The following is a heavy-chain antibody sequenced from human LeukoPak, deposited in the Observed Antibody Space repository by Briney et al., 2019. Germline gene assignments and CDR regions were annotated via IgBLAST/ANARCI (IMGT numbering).Heavy chain of an antibody. V-gene: IGHV3-30*18. CDR1: GFTFSIYS. CDR2: ISYDGSNK. J-gene: IGHJ3*02. CDR3: AKDYSSGWYDAFDI. D-gene: IGHD6-19*01. Sequence: GGSLRLSCAASGFTFSIYSMHWVRQAPGKGLEWVAVISYDGSNKYYADSVKGRFTISRDNSKNTLYLQMNSLRAEDTAVYYCAKDYSSGWYDAFDIWGQGTMVTVSS.